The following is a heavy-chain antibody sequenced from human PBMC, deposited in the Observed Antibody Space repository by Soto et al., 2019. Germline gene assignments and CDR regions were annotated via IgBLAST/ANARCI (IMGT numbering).Heavy chain of an antibody. CDR3: ARGGHVVVVTAALDY. Sequence: QVQLVQSGAEVKKPGASVKVSCKASGDTFTDYYIHWVRQAPGQGLEWMGTVNPSGGHTTYAQHFLGRVTMTRDTSTCTLYMELTSLTSEDTAVYYCARGGHVVVVTAALDYWGQGTLVTVSS. CDR2: VNPSGGHT. D-gene: IGHD2-21*02. CDR1: GDTFTDYY. V-gene: IGHV1-46*01. J-gene: IGHJ4*02.